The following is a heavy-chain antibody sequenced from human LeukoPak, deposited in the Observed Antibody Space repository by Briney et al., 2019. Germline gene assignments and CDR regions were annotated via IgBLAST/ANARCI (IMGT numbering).Heavy chain of an antibody. CDR1: GFTFSSYA. CDR3: ARLPTFYFDSSHYHYDF. D-gene: IGHD3-22*01. CDR2: ISGSGPST. Sequence: PGGSLRLSCAASGFTFSSYAMHWVRQAPGKGLEWTSSISGSGPSTEYADSVKGRFTISRDRAKNTLYLQMSNLRVEDTAVYYCARLPTFYFDSSHYHYDFWGQGTLVTVSS. V-gene: IGHV3-23*01. J-gene: IGHJ4*02.